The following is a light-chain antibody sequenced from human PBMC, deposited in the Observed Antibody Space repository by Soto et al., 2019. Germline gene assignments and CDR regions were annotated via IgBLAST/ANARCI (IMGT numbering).Light chain of an antibody. Sequence: EIVLTKSPATLSLSPWERATLSCRASQSVSSYLAWYQQKPGQAPRLLIYDSSNRATGIPARFSGSGSGTDFTLTISSLEPEDFAVYYCQQRSNWPITFGQGTRLEI. V-gene: IGKV3-11*01. CDR2: DSS. CDR1: QSVSSY. J-gene: IGKJ5*01. CDR3: QQRSNWPIT.